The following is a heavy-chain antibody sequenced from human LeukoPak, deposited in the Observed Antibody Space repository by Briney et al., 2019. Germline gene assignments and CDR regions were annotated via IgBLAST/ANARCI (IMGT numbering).Heavy chain of an antibody. J-gene: IGHJ4*01. CDR2: IAGSSGYI. CDR1: GFTFSSYT. CDR3: ARDRGAYCGGDCYLGFDY. Sequence: GGSLRLSCAASGFTFSSYTMNWVRQAPGKGLEWVSSIAGSSGYISYADSVKGRFTISRDSAKKSLYLQMTSLTAEDTAVYYCARDRGAYCGGDCYLGFDYWGRGTLVTVSS. D-gene: IGHD2-21*02. V-gene: IGHV3-21*01.